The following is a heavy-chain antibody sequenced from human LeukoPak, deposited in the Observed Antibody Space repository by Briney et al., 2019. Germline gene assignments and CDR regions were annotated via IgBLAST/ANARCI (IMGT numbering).Heavy chain of an antibody. CDR2: ISTSGSTI. J-gene: IGHJ4*02. D-gene: IGHD1-26*01. Sequence: GGSLRLSCAASGLTLGSHEMNWVRQSPGKGLEWLSYISTSGSTIMYAGSVKGRLTISRDNGNNSLYLHLHSLRAEDTAVYYCSRADSGSYHGCFDHWGQGTVVTVSS. V-gene: IGHV3-48*03. CDR1: GLTLGSHE. CDR3: SRADSGSYHGCFDH.